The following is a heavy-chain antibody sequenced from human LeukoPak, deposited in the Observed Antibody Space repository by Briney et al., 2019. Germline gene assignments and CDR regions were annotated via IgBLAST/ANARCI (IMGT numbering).Heavy chain of an antibody. D-gene: IGHD3-3*01. V-gene: IGHV3-30-3*01. Sequence: GGSLRLSCAASGFTFSSYAMHWVRQAPGKGLEWVAVISYDGSNKYYADSVKGRFTISRDNSKNTLYLQMNSLRAEDTAVYYCARERLQPYDSFDYWGQGTLVTVSS. CDR3: ARERLQPYDSFDY. CDR1: GFTFSSYA. CDR2: ISYDGSNK. J-gene: IGHJ4*02.